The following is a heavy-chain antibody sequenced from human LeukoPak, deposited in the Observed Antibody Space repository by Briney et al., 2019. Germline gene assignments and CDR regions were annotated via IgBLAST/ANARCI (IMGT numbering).Heavy chain of an antibody. CDR1: GLTFEDYG. D-gene: IGHD1-14*01. V-gene: IGHV3-23*01. CDR2: ISASGGST. J-gene: IGHJ4*02. Sequence: GGSLRLSCAASGLTFEDYGMSWVRQVPGKGLEWVSSISASGGSTYYADSVKGRFTISRDNSKNTLYLQMNSLRAEDTAVYYCAKPARTDYADYWGQGTLVTVSS. CDR3: AKPARTDYADY.